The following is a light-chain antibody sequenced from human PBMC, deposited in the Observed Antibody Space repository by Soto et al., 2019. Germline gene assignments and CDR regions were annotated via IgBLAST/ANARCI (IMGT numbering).Light chain of an antibody. CDR2: AAS. J-gene: IGKJ4*01. V-gene: IGKV1-39*01. CDR3: QQSYGTPLT. CDR1: QSISNY. Sequence: DMEMTQSPSSLSASVGDRVTITCRASQSISNYLNWYQHKPGKVPKLLIYAASSLQSGGPTRFSGSGSVTDFTLAINSLQPEDFATYYCQQSYGTPLTFGGGTKIEIK.